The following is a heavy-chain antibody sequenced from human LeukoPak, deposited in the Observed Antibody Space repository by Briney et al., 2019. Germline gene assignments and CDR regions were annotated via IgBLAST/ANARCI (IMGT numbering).Heavy chain of an antibody. J-gene: IGHJ4*02. CDR2: ISSSGTGTAI. V-gene: IGHV3-48*02. CDR3: AREAAVRIRGYFDY. CDR1: GFTFSYAW. D-gene: IGHD2-2*01. Sequence: GGSLRLSCAASGFTFSYAWMSWVRQAPGKGLEWVSYISSSGTGTAIYYADSVKGRFTISRDNAKNSLYLQLNSLRDEDTAVYYCAREAAVRIRGYFDYWGQGTLVTVSS.